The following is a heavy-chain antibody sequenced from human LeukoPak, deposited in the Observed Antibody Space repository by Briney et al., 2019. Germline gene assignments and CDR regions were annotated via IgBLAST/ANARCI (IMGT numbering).Heavy chain of an antibody. CDR1: GFTFSNYW. D-gene: IGHD6-6*01. V-gene: IGHV3-7*01. CDR2: IKQDGSDK. J-gene: IGHJ4*02. CDR3: ERWTGSSSSFFDH. Sequence: TGGSLRLSCVASGFTFSNYWMGWVRQAPGKGLEWVANIKQDGSDKYYVDTVKGRFTISRDNAKNSLSLQMDSLRAEDTAVYYCERWTGSSSSFFDHWGQGTLVTVSS.